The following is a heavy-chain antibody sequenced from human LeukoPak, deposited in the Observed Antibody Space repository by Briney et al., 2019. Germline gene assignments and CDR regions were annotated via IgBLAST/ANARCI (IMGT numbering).Heavy chain of an antibody. D-gene: IGHD3-22*01. CDR2: INHSGST. V-gene: IGHV4-34*01. Sequence: SETLSLTCAVYGGSFSGYYWSWIRQPPGKGLEWIGEINHSGSTNYNPSLKSRVTISVDTSKNQLSLKLSSVTAADTAVYYCARGSGYYYGWYFDLWGRGTLVTVSS. CDR1: GGSFSGYY. J-gene: IGHJ2*01. CDR3: ARGSGYYYGWYFDL.